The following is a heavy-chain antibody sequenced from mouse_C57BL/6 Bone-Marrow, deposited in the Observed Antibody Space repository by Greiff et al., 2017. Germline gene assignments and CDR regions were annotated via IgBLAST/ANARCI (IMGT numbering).Heavy chain of an antibody. J-gene: IGHJ4*01. Sequence: VKLLESGAELVRPGTSVKMSCKASGYTFTNYWIGWAKQRPGHGLAWIGDIYPGGGYTNYNEKFKGKATLTADKSSSTAYMQFSSLTSEDSAIYYCARYCYDRGYYAMDYWGQGTSGTVSS. CDR3: ARYCYDRGYYAMDY. CDR2: IYPGGGYT. V-gene: IGHV1-63*01. CDR1: GYTFTNYW. D-gene: IGHD2-12*01.